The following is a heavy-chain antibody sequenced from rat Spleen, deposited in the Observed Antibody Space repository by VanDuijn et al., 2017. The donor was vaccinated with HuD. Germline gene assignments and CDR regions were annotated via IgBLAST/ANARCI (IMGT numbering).Heavy chain of an antibody. Sequence: EVQLVESDGGLVQPGRSLKLSCAASGFTFNNYCMTWIRQAPGKGLEWVASITNTGGSTYYPDLVKGRFTISRDNAKSTRYLQMNSLRSEETATYYCTRDRTTASNWFAYWGQGVMVTVSS. CDR3: TRDRTTASNWFAY. D-gene: IGHD3-6*01. V-gene: IGHV5-31*01. CDR1: GFTFNNYC. J-gene: IGHJ2*01. CDR2: ITNTGGST.